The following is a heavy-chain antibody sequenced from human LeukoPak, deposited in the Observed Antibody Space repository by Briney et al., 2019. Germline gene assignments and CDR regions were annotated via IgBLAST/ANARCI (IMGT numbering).Heavy chain of an antibody. CDR1: GFTLSSYN. J-gene: IGHJ1*01. V-gene: IGHV3-21*04. Sequence: GGSLRLSCVASGFTLSSYNMKWVRQAPGKRLEWVSSISWRSSDIEYADSVKGRFTISRDIDKKSLYLQMNSLRVEDTAVYYCARDKAVTTEVTQHFQHWGQGTLVTVSS. CDR3: ARDKAVTTEVTQHFQH. D-gene: IGHD4-23*01. CDR2: ISWRSSDI.